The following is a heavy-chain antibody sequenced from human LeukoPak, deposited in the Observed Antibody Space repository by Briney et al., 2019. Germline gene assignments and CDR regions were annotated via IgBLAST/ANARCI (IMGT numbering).Heavy chain of an antibody. D-gene: IGHD1-26*01. CDR1: GFTFSSYA. J-gene: IGHJ4*02. V-gene: IGHV3-64D*06. CDR2: ISSNGGST. CDR3: ARDAGSGSYYGGPDEYYFDY. Sequence: GGSLRLSCSASGFTFSSYAMHWVRQAPGKGLKYVSAISSNGGSTYYADSVKGRFTISRDNSKNTLYLQMSSLRAEDTAVYYCARDAGSGSYYGGPDEYYFDYWGQGTLVTVSS.